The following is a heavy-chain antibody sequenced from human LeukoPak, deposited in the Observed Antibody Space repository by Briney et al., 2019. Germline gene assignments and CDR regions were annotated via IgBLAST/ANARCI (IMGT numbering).Heavy chain of an antibody. CDR1: GFTFSSYA. D-gene: IGHD5-18*01. CDR3: AKGVDTATLHGAFDI. J-gene: IGHJ3*02. V-gene: IGHV3-23*01. CDR2: ISGSGDRT. Sequence: GGSLRLSCAASGFTFSSYAMSWVRQAPGKGLEWVSVISGSGDRTYYADSVKGRFTISRDNSKNTLYLQMNTLRVEDTSVYYCAKGVDTATLHGAFDIWGQGTMVTVSS.